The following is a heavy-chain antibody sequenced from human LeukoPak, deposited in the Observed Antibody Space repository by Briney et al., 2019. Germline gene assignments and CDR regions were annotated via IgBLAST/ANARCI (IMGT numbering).Heavy chain of an antibody. V-gene: IGHV3-21*01. CDR2: ISSSSSYI. CDR1: GFTFSSYS. J-gene: IGHJ6*04. CDR3: ARGQVVGATFGMDV. D-gene: IGHD1-26*01. Sequence: GGSLRLSCAASGFTFSSYSMNWVRQAPGKGLEWVSSISSSSSYIYYADSVKGRFTISRDNAKNSLYLQMNSLRAKDTAVYYCARGQVVGATFGMDVWGKGTTVTVSS.